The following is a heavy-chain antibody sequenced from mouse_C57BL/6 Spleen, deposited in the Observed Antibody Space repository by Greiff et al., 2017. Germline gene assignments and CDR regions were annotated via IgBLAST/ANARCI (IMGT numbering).Heavy chain of an antibody. CDR3: ARHENYYGSSYDYAMDY. V-gene: IGHV1-62-2*01. Sequence: QVQLQQSGAELVKPGASVKLSCKASGYTFTEYTIHWVKQRSGQGLEWIGWFYPGSGSIKYNEKFKDKATLTADKSSSTAYMELSRLTSEDSAVYFCARHENYYGSSYDYAMDYWGQGTSVTVSS. J-gene: IGHJ4*01. D-gene: IGHD1-1*01. CDR1: GYTFTEYT. CDR2: FYPGSGSI.